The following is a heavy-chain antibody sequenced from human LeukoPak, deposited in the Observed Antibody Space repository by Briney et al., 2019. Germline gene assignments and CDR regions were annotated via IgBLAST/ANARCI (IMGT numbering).Heavy chain of an antibody. CDR1: GGSISSGNYY. Sequence: KPSETLSLTCTVSGGSISSGNYYWNWIRQHPGKGPEWIGYISYSGNTHYNPSLRSRVSISVDTSKNQFSLRVGSVTAADTAVYYCARVSRSEWELRDYWGQGTLVTVSS. V-gene: IGHV4-30-4*01. CDR2: ISYSGNT. CDR3: ARVSRSEWELRDY. D-gene: IGHD1-26*01. J-gene: IGHJ4*02.